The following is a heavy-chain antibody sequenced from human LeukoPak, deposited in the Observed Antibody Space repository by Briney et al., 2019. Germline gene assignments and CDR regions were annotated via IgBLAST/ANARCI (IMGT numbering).Heavy chain of an antibody. CDR1: GGSFSGNY. Sequence: SETLSLTCAVYGGSFSGNYWTLIRQTPGRGLEWIGESSPTGDITGYNPSLRGRATISVDSSKNQFSLKLTSVTAADTGVYYCARVPDFVARPCDSWGPGTLVTVSS. D-gene: IGHD3-16*02. J-gene: IGHJ4*02. V-gene: IGHV4-34*01. CDR3: ARVPDFVARPCDS. CDR2: SSPTGDIT.